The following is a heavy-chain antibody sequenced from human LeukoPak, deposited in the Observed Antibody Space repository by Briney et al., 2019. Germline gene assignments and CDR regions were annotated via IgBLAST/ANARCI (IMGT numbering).Heavy chain of an antibody. CDR1: GGTFSSYA. D-gene: IGHD1-14*01. J-gene: IGHJ4*02. CDR3: AREAITGTTNAIYYFDY. CDR2: IIPIFGTA. Sequence: SVKVSCKASGGTFSSYAISWVRQAPGQGLEWMGGIIPIFGTANYAQKFQGRVTITADESTSTAYMELSSLRSEDTAVYYCAREAITGTTNAIYYFDYWGQGTLVAVSS. V-gene: IGHV1-69*13.